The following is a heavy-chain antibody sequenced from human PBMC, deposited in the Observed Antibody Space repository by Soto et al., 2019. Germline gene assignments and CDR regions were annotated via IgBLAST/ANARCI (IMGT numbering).Heavy chain of an antibody. Sequence: SESLSLTCALSGGSIPGGRYSCTCTRQHPGKGLGRIAYIYHSGRTYYHPSPKSRVTISVDRAKNQFALKLSSVTAAETAVYYGARVPIGYCSSTRCHYAFDIWGQWTLVT. CDR1: GGSIPGGRYS. J-gene: IGHJ3*02. D-gene: IGHD2-2*01. CDR2: IYHSGRT. CDR3: ARVPIGYCSSTRCHYAFDI. V-gene: IGHV4-30-2*01.